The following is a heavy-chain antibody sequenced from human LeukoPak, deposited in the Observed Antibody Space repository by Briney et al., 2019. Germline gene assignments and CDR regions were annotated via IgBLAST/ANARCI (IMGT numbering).Heavy chain of an antibody. D-gene: IGHD6-19*01. CDR1: GYTFTGYY. CDR2: INPNSGGK. Sequence: ASVKVSCKASGYTFTGYYIHWVRQAPGQGLEWMGWINPNSGGKKYAQKFQGRVTITRNTSISTAYMELSSLRSEDTAVYYCARGLAPYSSGWPVGYWGQGTLVTVSS. J-gene: IGHJ4*02. CDR3: ARGLAPYSSGWPVGY. V-gene: IGHV1-2*02.